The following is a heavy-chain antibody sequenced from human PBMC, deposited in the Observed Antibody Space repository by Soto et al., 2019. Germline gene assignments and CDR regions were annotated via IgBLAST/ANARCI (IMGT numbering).Heavy chain of an antibody. CDR1: GFTFSNFA. J-gene: IGHJ3*02. CDR3: VKDRMSYNSVWDPFDI. Sequence: LRLSCAASGFTFSNFAMTWVRQAPGKGLEWVSSAGGGDDTYYADSVKGRFIISRDNSKSTLSLRLNGLRAEDTAVYYCVKDRMSYNSVWDPFDIWGQGTMVTVSS. CDR2: AGGGDDT. D-gene: IGHD3-10*01. V-gene: IGHV3-23*01.